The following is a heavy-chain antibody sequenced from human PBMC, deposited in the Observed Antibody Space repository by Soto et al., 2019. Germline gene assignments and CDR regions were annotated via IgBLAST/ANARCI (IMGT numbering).Heavy chain of an antibody. J-gene: IGHJ6*02. CDR3: AKGRSYYYYYGVDV. CDR2: ISYDGRNE. CDR1: GFIFMNYG. Sequence: PGGSMRLSCAGSGFIFMNYGMHRVRQAPGKGLEWVAVISYDGRNEYFADSVKGRFTISRDNSKSTLYLQMNSLRAEDTALYYCAKGRSYYYYYGVDVWGQGTTVTVSS. V-gene: IGHV3-30*18.